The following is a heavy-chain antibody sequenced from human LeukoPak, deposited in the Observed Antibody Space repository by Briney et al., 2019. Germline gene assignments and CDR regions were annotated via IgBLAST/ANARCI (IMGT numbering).Heavy chain of an antibody. J-gene: IGHJ4*02. Sequence: SETLSLTCTVSGGSIISSSYYWGWIRQPPGKGLEWIGSIYYSGSTYYNPSLKSRVTISVDTSKNQFSLKLSSVTAADTAVYYCARQEPYYFDYWGQGTLVTVSS. V-gene: IGHV4-39*01. CDR3: ARQEPYYFDY. CDR2: IYYSGST. CDR1: GGSIISSSYY. D-gene: IGHD1-26*01.